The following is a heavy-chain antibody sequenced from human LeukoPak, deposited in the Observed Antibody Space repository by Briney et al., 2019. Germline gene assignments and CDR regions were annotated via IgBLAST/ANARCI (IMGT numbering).Heavy chain of an antibody. CDR1: GYSISSGYY. D-gene: IGHD5-18*01. V-gene: IGHV4-38-2*02. J-gene: IGHJ6*03. Sequence: SETLSLTCTVSGYSISSGYYWGWIRQPPGKGLEWIGYIYYSGSTNYNPSLKSRVTISVDTSKNQFSLKLSSVTAADTAVYYCARGRTRIQLSDYYHYVDVWGKGTAVNVSS. CDR2: IYYSGST. CDR3: ARGRTRIQLSDYYHYVDV.